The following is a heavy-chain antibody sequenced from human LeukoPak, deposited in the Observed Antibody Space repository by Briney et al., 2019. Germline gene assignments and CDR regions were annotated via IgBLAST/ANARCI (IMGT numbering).Heavy chain of an antibody. J-gene: IGHJ4*02. V-gene: IGHV4-59*01. CDR1: GESISGFY. Sequence: PSETLSLTCTVSGESISGFYWTWIRQPPGKGLEWIGYIYYSGSTNYNPSLKSRVTISVDTSKNQFSLKLSSVTAADTAVYYCARGRYYFDYWGQGTLVTVSS. CDR2: IYYSGST. CDR3: ARGRYYFDY.